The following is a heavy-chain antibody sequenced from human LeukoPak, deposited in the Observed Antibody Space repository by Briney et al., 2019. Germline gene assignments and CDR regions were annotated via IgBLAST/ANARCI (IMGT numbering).Heavy chain of an antibody. V-gene: IGHV1-18*01. Sequence: ASVKVSCKASGYTFTSYGISWVRQAPGQGLEWMGWISGYNGNTIYAQKLQGRVSMTTDTSTSTAYTDLRSLRSDDTAVYYCARDYCNNPTCHTREFDHWGQGTLVTVSS. J-gene: IGHJ4*02. D-gene: IGHD2/OR15-2a*01. CDR1: GYTFTSYG. CDR2: ISGYNGNT. CDR3: ARDYCNNPTCHTREFDH.